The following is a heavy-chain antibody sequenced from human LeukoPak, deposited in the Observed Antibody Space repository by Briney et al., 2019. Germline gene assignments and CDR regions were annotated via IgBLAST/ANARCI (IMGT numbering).Heavy chain of an antibody. CDR1: GFTFSDYH. CDR2: IKQDGSEK. V-gene: IGHV3-7*01. Sequence: PGGSLRLSCAASGFTFSDYHMSWIRQAPGKGLEWVANIKQDGSEKYYVDSVKGRFTISRDNAKNSLYLQMNSLRAEDTAVYYCARDLEARGSSGPLGYWGQGTLVTVSS. J-gene: IGHJ4*02. D-gene: IGHD3-22*01. CDR3: ARDLEARGSSGPLGY.